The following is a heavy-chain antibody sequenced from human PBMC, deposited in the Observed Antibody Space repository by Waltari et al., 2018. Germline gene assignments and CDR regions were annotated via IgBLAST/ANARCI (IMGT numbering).Heavy chain of an antibody. Sequence: QVQLVESGGGVVQPGRSLRLSCAASGFTFSNSAIHWVRQAPGKGLEWVAIISYDGSNQFYADSVKGRFTLSRDNSRNTLYLQMNSLRAEDTAVYYCAGQPWTLVMSEPLDYWGQGTLVTVSS. J-gene: IGHJ4*02. CDR1: GFTFSNSA. V-gene: IGHV3-30-3*01. D-gene: IGHD2-21*01. CDR2: ISYDGSNQ. CDR3: AGQPWTLVMSEPLDY.